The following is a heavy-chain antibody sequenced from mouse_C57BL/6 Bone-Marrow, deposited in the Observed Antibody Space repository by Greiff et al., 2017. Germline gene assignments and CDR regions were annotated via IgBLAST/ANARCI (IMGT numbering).Heavy chain of an antibody. V-gene: IGHV5-12*01. J-gene: IGHJ1*03. CDR2: ISNGGGST. Sequence: EVQLVESGGGLVQPGGSLKLSCAASGFTFSDYYMYWVRQTPEKRLEWVAYISNGGGSTYYPDTVKGRFTISRDNAKNTLYLQMSRLKSEDTAMYYCARLTTVVAWYFDVWGTGTTVTVSS. D-gene: IGHD1-1*01. CDR3: ARLTTVVAWYFDV. CDR1: GFTFSDYY.